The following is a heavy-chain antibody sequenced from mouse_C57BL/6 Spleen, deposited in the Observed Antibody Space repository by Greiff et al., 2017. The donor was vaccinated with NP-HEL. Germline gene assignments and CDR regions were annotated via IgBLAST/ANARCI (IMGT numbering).Heavy chain of an antibody. D-gene: IGHD1-1*01. J-gene: IGHJ2*01. Sequence: VQLQQSGAELARPGASVKLSCKASGYTFTSYGISWVKQRTGQGLEWIGEIYPRSGNTSYTEKFKGKATLTAYKSSSTAYMELRSLTSEDSAVYFCARSGYYGSSYPYYFDYWGQGTTLTVSS. V-gene: IGHV1-81*01. CDR1: GYTFTSYG. CDR2: IYPRSGNT. CDR3: ARSGYYGSSYPYYFDY.